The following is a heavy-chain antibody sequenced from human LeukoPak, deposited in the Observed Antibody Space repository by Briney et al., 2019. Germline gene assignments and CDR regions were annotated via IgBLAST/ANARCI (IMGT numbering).Heavy chain of an antibody. V-gene: IGHV1-46*01. CDR3: ARVPVRYGSGSYYNPYYFDY. CDR1: GYTFTSYY. J-gene: IGHJ4*02. CDR2: INPSGGST. Sequence: RGASVKVSCKASGYTFTSYYMHWVRQAPGQGLEWMGIINPSGGSTSYAQKFQGRVTMTRDTSTSTVYMELSSLRSEDTAVYYCARVPVRYGSGSYYNPYYFDYWGQGTLVTVSS. D-gene: IGHD3-10*01.